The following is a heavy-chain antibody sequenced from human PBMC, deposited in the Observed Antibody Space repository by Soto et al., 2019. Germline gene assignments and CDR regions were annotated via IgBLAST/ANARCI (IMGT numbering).Heavy chain of an antibody. D-gene: IGHD2-8*01. J-gene: IGHJ6*02. Sequence: GGSLRLSCAASGFTFSDYYMSWIRQVPGKGLEWVSYISSSSSYTNYADSVKGRFTISRDNAKNSLYLQMNSLRAEDTAVYYCARPLQYCTNGVCYGYHGMDVWGQGTTVTVSS. V-gene: IGHV3-11*06. CDR1: GFTFSDYY. CDR2: ISSSSSYT. CDR3: ARPLQYCTNGVCYGYHGMDV.